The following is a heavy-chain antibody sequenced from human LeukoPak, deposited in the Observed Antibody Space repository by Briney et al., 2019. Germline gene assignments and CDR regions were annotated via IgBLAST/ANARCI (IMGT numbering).Heavy chain of an antibody. Sequence: SQTLSLTCTVSGGSISSGSYYWSWIRQPAGKGLEWIGRIYTSGSTNYNPSLKSRVTISVDTSKNQFSLKLSSVTAADTAVYYCARESVFYDSSGYLPRFDYWGQGTLVTVSS. CDR3: ARESVFYDSSGYLPRFDY. D-gene: IGHD3-22*01. CDR1: GGSISSGSYY. J-gene: IGHJ4*02. CDR2: IYTSGST. V-gene: IGHV4-61*02.